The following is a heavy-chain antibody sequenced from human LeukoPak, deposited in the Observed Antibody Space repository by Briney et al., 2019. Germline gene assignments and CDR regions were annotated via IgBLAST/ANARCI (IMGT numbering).Heavy chain of an antibody. CDR3: ARDGGVIHAFDI. V-gene: IGHV4-34*01. J-gene: IGHJ3*02. D-gene: IGHD3-22*01. Sequence: PSETLSLTCAVYGGSFSGYYWSWIRQPPGKGLEWIWEINHSGSTNYNPSLKSRVTISVDTSKNQFSLKLSSVTAADTAVYYCARDGGVIHAFDIWGQGTMVTVSS. CDR2: INHSGST. CDR1: GGSFSGYY.